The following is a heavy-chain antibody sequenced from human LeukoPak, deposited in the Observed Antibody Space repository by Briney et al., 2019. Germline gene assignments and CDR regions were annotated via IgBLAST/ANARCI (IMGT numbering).Heavy chain of an antibody. V-gene: IGHV4-59*12. CDR1: GGSISSYY. CDR3: ARDSDYMDV. J-gene: IGHJ6*03. CDR2: IYYSGST. Sequence: SETLSLTCTVSGGSISSYYWSWIRQPPGKGLEWIGYIYYSGSTNYNPSLKSRVTMSVDTSKNQFSLKLSSVTAADTAVYYCARDSDYMDVWGKGTTVTISS.